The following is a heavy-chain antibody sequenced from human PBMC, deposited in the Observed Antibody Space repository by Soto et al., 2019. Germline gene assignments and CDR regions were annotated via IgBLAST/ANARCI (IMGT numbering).Heavy chain of an antibody. J-gene: IGHJ1*01. CDR2: IYWGDEK. V-gene: IGHV2-5*02. CDR1: GFSLSSTGVG. CDR3: AHIRQLPQEYFHR. Sequence: ITLRESGPTLVKPTQTLTLTCSVSGFSLSSTGVGLALIRQPPGKALEWLALIYWGDEKSYSPSLQSMLTTTKDTTKNLVVLNMNNVDHVDTGPYFCAHIRQLPQEYFHRWGQGILVTVS.